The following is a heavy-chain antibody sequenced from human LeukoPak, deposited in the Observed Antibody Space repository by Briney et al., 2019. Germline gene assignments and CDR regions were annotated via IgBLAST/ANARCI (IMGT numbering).Heavy chain of an antibody. J-gene: IGHJ4*02. V-gene: IGHV3-30*14. CDR2: ISYDGSSK. Sequence: GGSLRLSCAASGFTFSSYAMHWVRQAPGKGLEWVAVISYDGSSKYYADSVKGRFTISRDNSKNTLYLQMNSLRAEDTAVYYCARTHIFSSGWYDGSDYWGQGTLVTVSS. CDR1: GFTFSSYA. D-gene: IGHD6-19*01. CDR3: ARTHIFSSGWYDGSDY.